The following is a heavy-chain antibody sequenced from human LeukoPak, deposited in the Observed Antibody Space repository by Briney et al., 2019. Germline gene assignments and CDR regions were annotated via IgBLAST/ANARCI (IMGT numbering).Heavy chain of an antibody. V-gene: IGHV1-18*01. CDR2: ISAYNGNT. J-gene: IGHJ4*02. Sequence: ASVKVSCKASGYTFTSYGISWVRQAPGQGLEWMGWISAYNGNTNYAQKFQGRVTMTRDTSTSTVYMELSSLRSEDTAVYYCARGHIVGATKPGDYWGQGTLVTVSS. D-gene: IGHD1-26*01. CDR3: ARGHIVGATKPGDY. CDR1: GYTFTSYG.